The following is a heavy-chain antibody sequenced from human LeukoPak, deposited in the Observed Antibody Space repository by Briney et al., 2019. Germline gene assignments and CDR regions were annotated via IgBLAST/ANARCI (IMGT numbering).Heavy chain of an antibody. CDR1: GGSFSGYY. Sequence: SETLSLTCAVYGGSFSGYYWSWIREPPGKGLGWIGEINHSGSTNYNPSPKSRVTISVDTSKNQFSLKLSSVTAADTAVYYCARGYSSSWTNWFDPWGQGTLVTVSS. CDR3: ARGYSSSWTNWFDP. CDR2: INHSGST. D-gene: IGHD6-13*01. J-gene: IGHJ5*02. V-gene: IGHV4-34*01.